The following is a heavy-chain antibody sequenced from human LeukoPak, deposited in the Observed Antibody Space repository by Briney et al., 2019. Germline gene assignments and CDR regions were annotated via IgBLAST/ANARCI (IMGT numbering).Heavy chain of an antibody. V-gene: IGHV3-53*01. J-gene: IGHJ4*02. CDR1: GFTVSSNY. CDR2: IYDGGRT. CDR3: ARGQGISWPQY. D-gene: IGHD1-14*01. Sequence: GGSLRLSCAASGFTVSSNYMSWVRQAPGKGLEWVSIIYDGGRTYYADSVRGRFTISRDNSKNMLYLQMNSLRAEDTAVYYCARGQGISWPQYWGQGTLVTVSS.